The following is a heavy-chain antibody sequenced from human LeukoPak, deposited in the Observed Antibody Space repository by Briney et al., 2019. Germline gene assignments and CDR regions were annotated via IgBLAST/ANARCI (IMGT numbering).Heavy chain of an antibody. V-gene: IGHV3-30*02. CDR3: AKGVRYCSGGSCFNWFDP. CDR2: IRYDGSNK. J-gene: IGHJ5*02. D-gene: IGHD2-15*01. CDR1: GFTFSTYD. Sequence: GGSLRLSCAASGFTFSTYDMHWVRQAPGKGLEWVAFIRYDGSNKYYADSVKGRFTISRDNSKNTLYLQMNSLRAEDTAVYYCAKGVRYCSGGSCFNWFDPWGQGTLVTVSS.